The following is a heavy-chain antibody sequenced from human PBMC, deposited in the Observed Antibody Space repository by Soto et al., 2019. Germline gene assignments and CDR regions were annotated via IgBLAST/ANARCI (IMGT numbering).Heavy chain of an antibody. Sequence: GGSLRLSCAASGFTFSSYWMSWVRQAPGKGLEWVANIKEDGSEKYYVDSVKGRFTISRDNAKNSLYLQLNSLRAEDTAVYYCATYSYGSAGYSFDIWGQGTLVTVSS. J-gene: IGHJ3*02. CDR2: IKEDGSEK. CDR3: ATYSYGSAGYSFDI. D-gene: IGHD3-10*01. V-gene: IGHV3-7*03. CDR1: GFTFSSYW.